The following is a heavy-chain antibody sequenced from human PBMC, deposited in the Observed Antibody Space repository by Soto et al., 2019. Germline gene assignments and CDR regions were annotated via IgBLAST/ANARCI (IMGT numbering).Heavy chain of an antibody. V-gene: IGHV3-64D*06. J-gene: IGHJ4*02. CDR1: GFTFSTYT. D-gene: IGHD6-13*01. CDR2: IISNGGKT. CDR3: ARHAPGIAAAGTLFDY. Sequence: GGSLRLSCSASGFTFSTYTMHWVRQAPGKGLEYVSSIISNGGKTYYADSVKGRFSISRDNSKNTVYLQMSSLRAEDTAVYYCARHAPGIAAAGTLFDYWGQGTLVTVSS.